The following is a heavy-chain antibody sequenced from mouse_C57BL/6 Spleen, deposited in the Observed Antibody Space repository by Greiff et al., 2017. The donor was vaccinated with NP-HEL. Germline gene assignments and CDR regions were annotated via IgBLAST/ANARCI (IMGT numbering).Heavy chain of an antibody. CDR1: GFTFSSYA. V-gene: IGHV5-4*01. J-gene: IGHJ2*01. Sequence: EVKLVQSGGGLVKPGGSLKLSCAASGFTFSSYALSWVRQTPEKSLEWVATISDGGSYTYYTDNVKGRFTMTRDNAKNNLYLQISHLKSEDTAMYYCARDPPMYYYGSSLFYFGYWGKGTTLTVSS. D-gene: IGHD1-1*01. CDR3: ARDPPMYYYGSSLFYFGY. CDR2: ISDGGSYT.